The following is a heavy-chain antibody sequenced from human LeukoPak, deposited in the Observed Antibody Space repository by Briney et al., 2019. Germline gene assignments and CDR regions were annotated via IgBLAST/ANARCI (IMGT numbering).Heavy chain of an antibody. J-gene: IGHJ6*02. D-gene: IGHD6-13*01. CDR1: GFTFSAYA. V-gene: IGHV3-53*01. Sequence: GGSLRLSCEASGFTFSAYAMTWVRQAPGKGLEWVSVIYSGGSTYYADSVKGRFTISRDNSKNTLYLQMNSLRAEDTAVYYCAREGLAAADGYYYYYYGMDVWGQGTTVTVSS. CDR2: IYSGGST. CDR3: AREGLAAADGYYYYYYGMDV.